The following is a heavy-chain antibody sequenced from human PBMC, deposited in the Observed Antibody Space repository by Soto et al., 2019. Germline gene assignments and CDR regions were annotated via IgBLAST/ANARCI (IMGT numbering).Heavy chain of an antibody. CDR2: TYYRSKWYN. J-gene: IGHJ6*02. CDR1: GDSVSSTSAA. D-gene: IGHD6-19*01. CDR3: ARGREQWLVRPFPQYYYYGMDV. V-gene: IGHV6-1*01. Sequence: KQSQTLSLPCAISGDSVSSTSAAWNWIRQSPSRGLEWLGRTYYRSKWYNDYAVSVKSRITINPDTSKNQFSLQLNSVTPEDTAVYYCARGREQWLVRPFPQYYYYGMDVWGQGTTVTVSS.